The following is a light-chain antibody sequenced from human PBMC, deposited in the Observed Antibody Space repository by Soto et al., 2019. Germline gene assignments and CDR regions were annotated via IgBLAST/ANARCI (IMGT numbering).Light chain of an antibody. CDR3: SSHAGSINVV. CDR1: SSDVGGYNY. V-gene: IGLV2-8*01. J-gene: IGLJ2*01. Sequence: QSALTQPPSASGSPGQSVTISCTGTSSDVGGYNYVSWYQQHPGKAPKLMIYEVSKRPSGVPDRFSGSKSGSTASLTVSGLQAEDEADYYCSSHAGSINVVFGGGTQLTVL. CDR2: EVS.